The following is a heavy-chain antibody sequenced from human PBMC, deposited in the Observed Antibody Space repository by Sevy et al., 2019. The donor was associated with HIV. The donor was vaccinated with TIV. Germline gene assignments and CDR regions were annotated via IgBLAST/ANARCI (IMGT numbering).Heavy chain of an antibody. Sequence: SETLSLTCTVSGGSISSGDYYWSWIRQPPGKGLEWIGYIYYSGSTYFNPSLKSRLTVSVDTSKNRFSLKLNSVTAADTAVYYCARGSVTTRGDDAFDIWGQGTMVTVSS. CDR2: IYYSGST. CDR3: ARGSVTTRGDDAFDI. CDR1: GGSISSGDYY. V-gene: IGHV4-30-4*01. J-gene: IGHJ3*02. D-gene: IGHD4-17*01.